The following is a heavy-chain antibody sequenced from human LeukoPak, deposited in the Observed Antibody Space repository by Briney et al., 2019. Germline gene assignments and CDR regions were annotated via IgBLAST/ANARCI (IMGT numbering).Heavy chain of an antibody. CDR3: AGEGGFYRPLDY. CDR2: VHLDGRT. D-gene: IGHD3-3*01. J-gene: IGHJ4*02. V-gene: IGHV4-4*02. CDR1: GGSVINTNW. Sequence: SETLSLTCGVSGGSVINTNWWTWVRQPPGKGLEWIGEVHLDGRTNYNPSLESRLTMSVDVSENQVSLKLTSVTAADTAVYYCAGEGGFYRPLDYSGQGTLVTVSS.